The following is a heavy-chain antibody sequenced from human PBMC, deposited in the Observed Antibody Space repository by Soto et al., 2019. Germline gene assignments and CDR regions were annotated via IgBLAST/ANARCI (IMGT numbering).Heavy chain of an antibody. CDR3: ARAHDFWGVRQQPIES. V-gene: IGHV4-34*01. J-gene: IGHJ5*02. CDR1: GGSFRGFY. CDR2: INRGGIT. D-gene: IGHD7-27*01. Sequence: SETLSLTCAVSGGSFRGFYWTWIRQSPGKGLEWLGDINRGGITNYNPSLKSRVSIAVDTSKSQFSLKLSSVTAADTAVHYWARAHDFWGVRQQPIESCGQVTLCAVAS.